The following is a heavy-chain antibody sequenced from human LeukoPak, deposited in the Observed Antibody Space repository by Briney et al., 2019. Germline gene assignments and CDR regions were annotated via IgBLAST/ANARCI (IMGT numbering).Heavy chain of an antibody. Sequence: GGSLRLSCAASGFTFSNYDMNWVRQAPGKGLEWVSAISGSGGSTDYADSVKGRFTISRDNSKNTLYLQMNSLRAEDTAVYYCAKYPQYGSGSYYGYWGQGTLVTVSS. D-gene: IGHD3-10*01. V-gene: IGHV3-23*01. CDR1: GFTFSNYD. J-gene: IGHJ4*02. CDR2: ISGSGGST. CDR3: AKYPQYGSGSYYGY.